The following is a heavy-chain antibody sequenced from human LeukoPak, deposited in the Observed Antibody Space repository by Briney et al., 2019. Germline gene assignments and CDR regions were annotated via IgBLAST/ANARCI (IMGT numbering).Heavy chain of an antibody. CDR1: GDSISVYY. CDR2: IKYSGST. J-gene: IGHJ4*02. D-gene: IGHD4-17*01. V-gene: IGHV4-59*01. CDR3: ARRGYGDYFDY. Sequence: SETLSLTCTVSGDSISVYYWSWIRQPPGKGLEWIGYIKYSGSTNYNPSLKSRVTISIDTSKNQFSLKLSSVTAADTAVYYCARRGYGDYFDYWGQGTLVTVSS.